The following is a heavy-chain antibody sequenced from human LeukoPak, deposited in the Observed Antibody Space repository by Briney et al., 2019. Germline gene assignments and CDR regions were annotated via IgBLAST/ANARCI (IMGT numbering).Heavy chain of an antibody. CDR3: ARGDFAIGARSGY. V-gene: IGHV4-34*01. Sequence: SETLSLTCAVYGGSFSGYYWSWIRQPPGKGLEWIGEINHSGSTNYNPSLKSRVTISVDTSKNQFSLKLSSVTAADTAVYYCARGDFAIGARSGYWGQGTLVTVSS. CDR1: GGSFSGYY. D-gene: IGHD3-3*01. J-gene: IGHJ4*02. CDR2: INHSGST.